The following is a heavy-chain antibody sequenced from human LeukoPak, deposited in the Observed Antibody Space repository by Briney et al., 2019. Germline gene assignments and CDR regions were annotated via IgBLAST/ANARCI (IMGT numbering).Heavy chain of an antibody. Sequence: PGGSLRLSCAASGFTFSSYAMHWVRQAPGKGLEWVAVISYDGSNKYYADSVKGRFTISRDNSKNTLYLQMNSLRAEDTAVYYCARFSGFTVAATAGYWGQGTLVTVSS. CDR1: GFTFSSYA. V-gene: IGHV3-30*04. D-gene: IGHD2-15*01. J-gene: IGHJ4*02. CDR2: ISYDGSNK. CDR3: ARFSGFTVAATAGY.